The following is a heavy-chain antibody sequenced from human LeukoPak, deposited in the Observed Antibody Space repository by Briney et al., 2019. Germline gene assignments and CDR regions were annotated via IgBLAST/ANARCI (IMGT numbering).Heavy chain of an antibody. D-gene: IGHD3-3*01. CDR2: IYPGGSDP. CDR1: GYSFTNYW. V-gene: IGHV5-51*01. CDR3: ARNVGEDTRFLDC. Sequence: GESLKISCKGSGYSFTNYWIGWVRQMPGKGLEWMGIIYPGGSDPRYSPSFQGQVTISADKSFSTAYLQWSSLRASDTAVYYCARNVGEDTRFLDCWGLGTLVTV. J-gene: IGHJ4*02.